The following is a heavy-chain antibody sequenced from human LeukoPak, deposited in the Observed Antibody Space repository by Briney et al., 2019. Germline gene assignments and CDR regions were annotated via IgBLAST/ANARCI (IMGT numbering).Heavy chain of an antibody. Sequence: SETLSNTCAVSGGSISSGGYSWSWIRQPPGKGLEWIGYIYHSGSTYYNPSLKSRVTMSVDRSKNQFSLKLSSVTAADTAVYYCARSTHNDCSGGSCYSVLGRFDPWGQGTLVTVSS. J-gene: IGHJ5*02. CDR1: GGSISSGGYS. CDR3: ARSTHNDCSGGSCYSVLGRFDP. CDR2: IYHSGST. D-gene: IGHD2-15*01. V-gene: IGHV4-30-2*01.